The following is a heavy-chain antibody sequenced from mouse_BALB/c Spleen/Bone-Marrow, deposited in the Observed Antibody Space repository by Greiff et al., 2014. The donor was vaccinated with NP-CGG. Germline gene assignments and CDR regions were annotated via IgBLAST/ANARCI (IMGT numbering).Heavy chain of an antibody. D-gene: IGHD1-1*01. CDR3: ARYYYGSSYFDY. CDR2: IDPANGNT. Sequence: EVQLVESGAELVKPGASVKLSCTASGFNIKDTYMHWVKQRPEQGLEWIGRIDPANGNTKYDPKFQGKATITADTSSNTAYLQLSXLXSEDTAVYYCARYYYGSSYFDYWGQGTTLTVSS. CDR1: GFNIKDTY. J-gene: IGHJ2*01. V-gene: IGHV14-3*02.